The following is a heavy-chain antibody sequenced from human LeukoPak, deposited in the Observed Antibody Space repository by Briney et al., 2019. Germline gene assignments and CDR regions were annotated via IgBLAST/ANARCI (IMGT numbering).Heavy chain of an antibody. V-gene: IGHV3-30*18. D-gene: IGHD6-6*01. CDR1: RFTFSSYG. CDR3: AKYSSSSNDYYGMDV. J-gene: IGHJ6*02. CDR2: ISYDGSNK. Sequence: PGGSLRLSCAASRFTFSSYGMHWVRQAPGKGLEWVAVISYDGSNKYYADSVKGRFTISRDNSKNTLYLQMNSLRAKDTAVYYCAKYSSSSNDYYGMDVWGQGTTVTVSS.